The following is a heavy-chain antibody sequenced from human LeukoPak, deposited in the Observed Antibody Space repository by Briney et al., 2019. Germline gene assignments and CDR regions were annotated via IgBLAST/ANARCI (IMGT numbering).Heavy chain of an antibody. Sequence: PSETLSLTCAVYGGSFSAYYWSWIRQPPAKGLEWIVEINHSGSTNYNPSLKSRVTISVDTSRNQFSLKVSSVTAADTAVYYCARSERSGTYFDYWGQGTLVTVSS. CDR1: GGSFSAYY. CDR2: INHSGST. D-gene: IGHD1-1*01. J-gene: IGHJ4*02. CDR3: ARSERSGTYFDY. V-gene: IGHV4-34*01.